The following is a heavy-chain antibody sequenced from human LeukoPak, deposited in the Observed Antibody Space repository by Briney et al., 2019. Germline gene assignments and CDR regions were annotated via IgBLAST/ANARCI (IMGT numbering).Heavy chain of an antibody. CDR2: INPSGGST. D-gene: IGHD3-10*01. J-gene: IGHJ4*02. V-gene: IGHV1-46*01. CDR3: AREGVSEGSGSYYPLNFDY. Sequence: ASVKVSCKASGYTFTSYYMHWVRQAPGQGLEWMGIINPSGGSTSYAQKFQGRVTMTRDTSTGTVYMELSSLRSEDTAVYYCAREGVSEGSGSYYPLNFDYWGQGTLVTVSS. CDR1: GYTFTSYY.